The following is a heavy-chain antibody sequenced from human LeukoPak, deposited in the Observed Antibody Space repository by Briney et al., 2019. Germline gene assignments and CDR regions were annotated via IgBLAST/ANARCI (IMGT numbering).Heavy chain of an antibody. J-gene: IGHJ4*02. Sequence: GASVKVSCKVSGYTLTELSMHWVRQAPGKGLEWMGGFDPEDGETIYAQKFQGRVTMTEDTSTDTAYMELSSLRSEDTAVYYCATSHAAVDSDPRYHYFDYWGQGTLVTVSS. V-gene: IGHV1-24*01. CDR3: ATSHAAVDSDPRYHYFDY. CDR2: FDPEDGET. CDR1: GYTLTELS. D-gene: IGHD1-1*01.